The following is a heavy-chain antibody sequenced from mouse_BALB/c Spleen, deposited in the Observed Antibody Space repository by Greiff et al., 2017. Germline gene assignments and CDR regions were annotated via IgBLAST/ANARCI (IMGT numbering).Heavy chain of an antibody. CDR3: TRDPYYAMDY. J-gene: IGHJ4*01. CDR2: ISSGSSTI. CDR1: GFTFSSFG. V-gene: IGHV5-17*02. Sequence: EVQRVESGGGLVQPGGSRKLSCAASGFTFSSFGMHWVRQAPEQGLEWVAYISSGSSTIYYADTVKGRFTISKDNPKNTLFLQMTSLRSEDTAMYYCTRDPYYAMDYWGQGTSVTVSS.